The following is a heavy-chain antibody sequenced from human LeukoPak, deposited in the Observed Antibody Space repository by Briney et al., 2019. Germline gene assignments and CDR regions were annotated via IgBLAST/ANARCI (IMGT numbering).Heavy chain of an antibody. CDR1: GYTFTSYD. V-gene: IGHV1-46*01. J-gene: IGHJ4*02. CDR3: AREGGSYYPFDY. Sequence: ASVKVSCKASGYTFTSYDINWVRQATGQGLEWMGIINPSGGSTSYAQKFQGRVTMTRDTSTSTVYMELSSLRSEDTAVYYCAREGGSYYPFDYWGQGTLVTVSS. D-gene: IGHD1-26*01. CDR2: INPSGGST.